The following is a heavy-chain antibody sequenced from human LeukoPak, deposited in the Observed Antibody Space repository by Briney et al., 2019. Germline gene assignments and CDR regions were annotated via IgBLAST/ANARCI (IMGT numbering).Heavy chain of an antibody. J-gene: IGHJ4*02. D-gene: IGHD5-18*01. CDR1: GGSFSGYY. CDR2: INHSGST. CDR3: ARHRGGYSYGIFDS. Sequence: SETLSLTCAVYGGSFSGYYWSWIRKPPGKGLEWIGEINHSGSTNYNPSLKSRVTISVDTSKNQFSLKLSSVTAADTAVYYCARHRGGYSYGIFDSWGQGTLVTVSS. V-gene: IGHV4-34*01.